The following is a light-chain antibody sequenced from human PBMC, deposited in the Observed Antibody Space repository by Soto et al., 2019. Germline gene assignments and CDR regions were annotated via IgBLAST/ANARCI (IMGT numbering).Light chain of an antibody. CDR1: SSDVGAYNY. V-gene: IGLV2-14*03. CDR3: SPHTSRNHVV. CDR2: DVT. Sequence: QSALTQPASVSGSPGQSVTISCTGTSSDVGAYNYVSWYQQHPGNAPKLMIYDVTNRPSGVSTRFSGSKSGNTASLAISGLQGGDGGDYYGSPHTSRNHVVFGGGTNLPAL. J-gene: IGLJ2*01.